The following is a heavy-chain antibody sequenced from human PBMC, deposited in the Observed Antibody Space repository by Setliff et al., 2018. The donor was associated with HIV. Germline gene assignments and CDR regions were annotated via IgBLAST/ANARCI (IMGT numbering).Heavy chain of an antibody. CDR3: ARYALAVPGYHNAFDI. V-gene: IGHV3-23*01. CDR1: GFAFSSHA. J-gene: IGHJ3*02. Sequence: LRLSCAASGFAFSSHAMNWVRQAPGKGLEWVSAISGSGVSTYSADSVEGRFTISRDNADNSLYLQMNSLRAEDTAVYYCARYALAVPGYHNAFDIWGQGTMVTVSS. D-gene: IGHD6-19*01. CDR2: ISGSGVST.